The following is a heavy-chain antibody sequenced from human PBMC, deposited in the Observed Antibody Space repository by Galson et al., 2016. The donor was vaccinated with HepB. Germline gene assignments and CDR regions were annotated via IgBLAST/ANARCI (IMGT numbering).Heavy chain of an antibody. D-gene: IGHD6-19*01. V-gene: IGHV3-7*01. CDR1: GFTFSSYW. CDR2: IKLDGSEK. J-gene: IGHJ3*02. Sequence: SLRLSCAASGFTFSSYWMTWVRQAPGKGLEWVANIKLDGSEKYYVDSVKGRFTISRDNAKNSLYLQMNSLRAEDTAVYYCARDRINRSGWDALGSFDIWGQGTMVTVSS. CDR3: ARDRINRSGWDALGSFDI.